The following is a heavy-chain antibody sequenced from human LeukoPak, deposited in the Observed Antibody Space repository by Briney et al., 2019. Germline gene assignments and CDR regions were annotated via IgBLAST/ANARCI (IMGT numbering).Heavy chain of an antibody. Sequence: ASVKVSCKASGYTFTSYDINWVRQATGQGLEWMGWMNPNSGNTGYAQKFQGRVTMTRNTSISTAYMELSSLRSEDTAVYYCAREGMATTKTGLQHWGQGTLVTVSS. CDR2: MNPNSGNT. CDR3: AREGMATTKTGLQH. D-gene: IGHD5-24*01. J-gene: IGHJ1*01. V-gene: IGHV1-8*01. CDR1: GYTFTSYD.